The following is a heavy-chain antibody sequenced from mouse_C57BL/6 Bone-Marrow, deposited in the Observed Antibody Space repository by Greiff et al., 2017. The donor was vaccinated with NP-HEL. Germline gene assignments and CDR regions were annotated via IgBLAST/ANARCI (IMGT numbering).Heavy chain of an antibody. D-gene: IGHD3-2*02. CDR2: IDPSDSYT. J-gene: IGHJ3*01. Sequence: QVQLQQPGAELVKPGASVKLSCKASGYTFTSYWMQWVNQRPGQGLEWIGEIDPSDSYTNYNQKFKGKATLTVDTSSSTAYMQLSSLTSEDSAVYYCARPDSSGYAWFAYWGQGTLVTVSA. CDR3: ARPDSSGYAWFAY. V-gene: IGHV1-50*01. CDR1: GYTFTSYW.